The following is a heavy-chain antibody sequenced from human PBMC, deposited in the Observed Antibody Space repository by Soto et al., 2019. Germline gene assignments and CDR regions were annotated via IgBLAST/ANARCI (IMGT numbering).Heavy chain of an antibody. Sequence: GASVKVSCKASGYTFTSYYMHWVREAPGQGLEWMGIINPSGGSTSYAQKFQGRVTMTRDTSTSTVYMELSSLRSEDTAVYYCARAGYYYDSSGYYYFDYWGQGTLVTVYS. D-gene: IGHD3-22*01. CDR2: INPSGGST. J-gene: IGHJ4*02. CDR1: GYTFTSYY. V-gene: IGHV1-46*01. CDR3: ARAGYYYDSSGYYYFDY.